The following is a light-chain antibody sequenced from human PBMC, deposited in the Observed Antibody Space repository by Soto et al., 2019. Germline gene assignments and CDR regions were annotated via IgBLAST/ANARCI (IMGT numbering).Light chain of an antibody. CDR2: EVS. V-gene: IGLV2-14*01. J-gene: IGLJ1*01. Sequence: QSALTQPASVSASPGQSITISCTGASSDIGSYNYVSWYQQHPGKAPQLIIYEVSQRPSWVSDRFSGSKSGNTASLTISGLQTEDEADYYCTSYTSTTACVFGTGTKVTVL. CDR1: SSDIGSYNY. CDR3: TSYTSTTACV.